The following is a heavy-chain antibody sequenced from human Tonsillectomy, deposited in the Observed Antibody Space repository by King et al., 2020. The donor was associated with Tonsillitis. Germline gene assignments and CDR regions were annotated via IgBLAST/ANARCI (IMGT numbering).Heavy chain of an antibody. CDR1: GYTFTRYA. CDR2: ISPYNGNT. J-gene: IGHJ6*03. Sequence: QLVQSGAEVKKPGASVKVSCKASGYTFTRYAISWVRQAPGQGLEWMGWISPYNGNTNYAQKFQDRITMTTDTSTSTAYMELRSLRSDDTAVYFCARDPRHCSTSSCYGKFYFYSYLDVWGKGTTVTVSS. V-gene: IGHV1-18*01. D-gene: IGHD2-2*01. CDR3: ARDPRHCSTSSCYGKFYFYSYLDV.